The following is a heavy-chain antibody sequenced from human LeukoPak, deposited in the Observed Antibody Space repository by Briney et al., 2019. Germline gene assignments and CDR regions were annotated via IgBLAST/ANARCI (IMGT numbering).Heavy chain of an antibody. CDR1: GGSISSSSYY. Sequence: SETLSLTCTVSGGSISSSSYYWGCLRQPPGKELEWIGSIYYSGSTYYNPSLKSRVTISVDTSKNQFSLKLSSVTAADTAVYYCARHHHLDSGGFYPGSYYYGMDVWGQGTTVTVSS. CDR2: IYYSGST. D-gene: IGHD3-22*01. J-gene: IGHJ6*02. CDR3: ARHHHLDSGGFYPGSYYYGMDV. V-gene: IGHV4-39*01.